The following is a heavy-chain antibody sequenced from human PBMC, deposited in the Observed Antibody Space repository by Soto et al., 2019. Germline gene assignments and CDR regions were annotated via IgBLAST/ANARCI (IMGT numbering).Heavy chain of an antibody. D-gene: IGHD4-4*01. Sequence: SLRLSCGAFWVKFRDYGVSWVRQAPGKGLEWVSAISGSGGSTYYADSVKGRFTISRDNSKNTLYLQMNSLRAEDTAVYYCAKLSSNYGGVYYFDYWGQGTLVTVSS. CDR1: WVKFRDYG. V-gene: IGHV3-23*01. CDR3: AKLSSNYGGVYYFDY. J-gene: IGHJ4*02. CDR2: ISGSGGST.